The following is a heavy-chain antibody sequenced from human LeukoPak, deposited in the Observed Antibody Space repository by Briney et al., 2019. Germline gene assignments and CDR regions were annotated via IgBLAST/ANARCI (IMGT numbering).Heavy chain of an antibody. J-gene: IGHJ4*02. V-gene: IGHV1-2*02. Sequence: GASVKVSCKASGYTFTGYYLHWVRQAPGQGLEWMGWINPNSGGTNYAQKFQGRVTMTRDTSISTAYMELSRLRSDDTAVYYCARLGTAVAEGGFDYWGQGTLVTVSS. CDR3: ARLGTAVAEGGFDY. D-gene: IGHD6-19*01. CDR1: GYTFTGYY. CDR2: INPNSGGT.